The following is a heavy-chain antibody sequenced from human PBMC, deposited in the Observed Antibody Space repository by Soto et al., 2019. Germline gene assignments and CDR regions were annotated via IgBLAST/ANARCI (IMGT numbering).Heavy chain of an antibody. Sequence: PVESLKISCKGSGYSFTSYWISCFRQVPVEGLEWMAIINPGDSETKYSPSFQGQVTISADKSINTAYLQWSSLKASDTAMYYCARHATYYDILSGYYFDYWGQGTQVTVSS. V-gene: IGHV5-51*01. D-gene: IGHD3-9*01. CDR3: ARHATYYDILSGYYFDY. CDR2: INPGDSET. J-gene: IGHJ4*02. CDR1: GYSFTSYW.